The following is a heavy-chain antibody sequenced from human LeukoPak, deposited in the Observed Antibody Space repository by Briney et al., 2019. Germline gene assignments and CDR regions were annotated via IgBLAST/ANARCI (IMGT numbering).Heavy chain of an antibody. Sequence: GASVKVSFKASGYTFTSYGISWVRQAPGQGLEWMGWISXXNXNTNYAQKLQGRVTMTTDTSTSTAYMELRSLRSDDTAVYYCARVSDCSSTSCYDYYYYGMDVWGQGTTVTVSS. J-gene: IGHJ6*02. CDR1: GYTFTSYG. CDR2: ISXXNXNT. CDR3: ARVSDCSSTSCYDYYYYGMDV. V-gene: IGHV1-18*01. D-gene: IGHD2-2*01.